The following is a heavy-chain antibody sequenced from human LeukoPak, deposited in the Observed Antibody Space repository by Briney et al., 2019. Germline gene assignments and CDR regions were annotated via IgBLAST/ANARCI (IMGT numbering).Heavy chain of an antibody. D-gene: IGHD2-15*01. V-gene: IGHV3-23*01. CDR2: ITGSGGST. CDR1: GFTFSSYA. Sequence: GGSLRLSCAASGFTFSSYAMGWVRQAPGKGLEWVSLITGSGGSTFYADSVRGRFTISRDNSKSTLYLQMNSLRAEDTAVYYCARDSRDIAWYFDFWGQGTLVTVSS. J-gene: IGHJ4*02. CDR3: ARDSRDIAWYFDF.